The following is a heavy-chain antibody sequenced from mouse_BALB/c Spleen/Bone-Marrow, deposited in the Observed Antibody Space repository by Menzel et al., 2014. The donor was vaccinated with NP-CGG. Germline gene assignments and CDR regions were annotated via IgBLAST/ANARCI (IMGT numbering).Heavy chain of an antibody. V-gene: IGHV14-3*02. CDR3: AMITTGAWFAY. J-gene: IGHJ3*01. D-gene: IGHD2-4*01. CDR1: GFNIKDTY. CDR2: IDPANGNT. Sequence: EVQLQQSGAELVKPGASVKLSCTASGFNIKDTYMHWVKQRPEQGLEWIGRIDPANGNTKYDPKFQGKATITADTSSNTAYLQLSRLTSEDTAVYYCAMITTGAWFAYWGQGTLVTVSA.